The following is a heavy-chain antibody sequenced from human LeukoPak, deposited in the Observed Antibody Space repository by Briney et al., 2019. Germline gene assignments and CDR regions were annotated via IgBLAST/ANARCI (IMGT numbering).Heavy chain of an antibody. J-gene: IGHJ6*03. CDR3: ARDLLDTYREGYYYYYMDV. D-gene: IGHD2-2*02. V-gene: IGHV4-59*01. CDR1: GGSISSYH. Sequence: SETLSLTCTVSGGSISSYHWSWIRQPPGKGLEWIGYIYYSGSTNYNPSLKSRVTISVDTSKNQFSLKLSSVTAADTAVYYCARDLLDTYREGYYYYYMDVWGKGTTVTVSS. CDR2: IYYSGST.